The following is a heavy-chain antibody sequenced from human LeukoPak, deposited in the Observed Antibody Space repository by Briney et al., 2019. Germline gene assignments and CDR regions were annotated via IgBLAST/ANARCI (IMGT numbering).Heavy chain of an antibody. J-gene: IGHJ5*02. CDR3: ARGRLGYCSSTSCYVFDP. V-gene: IGHV1-2*02. D-gene: IGHD2-2*01. Sequence: GXSVKVSCKASGYTFTGYYMHWVRQAPGQGLEWMGWINPNSGGTNYAQKFQGRVTMTRDTSISTAYMELSRLRSDDTAVYYCARGRLGYCSSTSCYVFDPWGQGTLVIVSS. CDR2: INPNSGGT. CDR1: GYTFTGYY.